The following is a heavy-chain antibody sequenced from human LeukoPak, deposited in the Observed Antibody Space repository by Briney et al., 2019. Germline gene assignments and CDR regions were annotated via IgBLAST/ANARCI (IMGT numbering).Heavy chain of an antibody. CDR1: GGSISSSSYY. CDR3: ARRDGSGSWEQAYDY. D-gene: IGHD3-10*01. Sequence: SETLSLTCTVSGGSISSSSYYWGWIRQPPGEGLEWIGSIYYSGSTYYNPSLKSRVTISVDTSKNQFSLKLSSVTAADTAVYYCARRDGSGSWEQAYDYWGQGTLVTVSS. CDR2: IYYSGST. V-gene: IGHV4-39*01. J-gene: IGHJ4*02.